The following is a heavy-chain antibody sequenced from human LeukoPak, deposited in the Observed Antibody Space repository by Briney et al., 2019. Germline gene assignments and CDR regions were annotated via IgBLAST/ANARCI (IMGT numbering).Heavy chain of an antibody. CDR3: AKDQDRGIVVVTAIDYFDY. CDR2: ISGSGGST. J-gene: IGHJ4*02. CDR1: GFTFSSYG. Sequence: PGGSLILSCAASGFTFSSYGMSWVRQAPGKGLEWVSAISGSGGSTYYADSVKGRFTISRDNSKNTLYLQMNSLRAEDTAVYYCAKDQDRGIVVVTAIDYFDYWGQGTLVTVSS. D-gene: IGHD2-21*02. V-gene: IGHV3-23*01.